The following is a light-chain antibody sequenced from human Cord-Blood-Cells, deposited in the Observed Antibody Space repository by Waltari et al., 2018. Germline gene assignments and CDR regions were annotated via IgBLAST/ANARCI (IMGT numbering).Light chain of an antibody. CDR1: QSVSSY. CDR2: GAS. CDR3: QQYGSSPWT. Sequence: ELVLTQSPATLSLSPGERATLSCRASQSVSSYLAWYQQKPGQAPRLLIYGASSRATGIPDRFSGSGSGTDFTLTISRLEPEDFAVYYCQQYGSSPWTFGQGTKVEIK. J-gene: IGKJ1*01. V-gene: IGKV3-20*01.